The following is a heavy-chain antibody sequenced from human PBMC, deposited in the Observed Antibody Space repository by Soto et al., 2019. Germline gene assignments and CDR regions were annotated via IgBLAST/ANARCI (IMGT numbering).Heavy chain of an antibody. CDR3: ARHTTPYDRSGYYSAGYAFDI. V-gene: IGHV1-69*12. CDR2: IIPIFGTA. D-gene: IGHD3-22*01. CDR1: GGTFSSYA. Sequence: QVQLVQSGAEVKKPGSSVKVSCKASGGTFSSYAISWVRQAPGQGLEWMGGIIPIFGTANYVQKFQGRVTITADESASTVYMELSSLRSEDTAVYYCARHTTPYDRSGYYSAGYAFDIWGQGTMVTVSS. J-gene: IGHJ3*02.